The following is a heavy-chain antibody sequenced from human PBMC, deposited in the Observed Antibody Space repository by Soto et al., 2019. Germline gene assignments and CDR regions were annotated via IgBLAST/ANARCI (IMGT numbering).Heavy chain of an antibody. CDR2: IAPSGGST. CDR1: AYTFTTYY. V-gene: IGHV1-46*01. D-gene: IGHD3-16*02. J-gene: IGHJ6*02. CDR3: ARALEPFYHYYGMDV. Sequence: SGKVSCKASAYTFTTYYMHWVRQAPGQGLEWMGTIAPSGGSTIYAQKFQGRVTMTRDTSTSTAYMELSRLTSEDTAVYHCARALEPFYHYYGMDVWGQGTTVTVSS.